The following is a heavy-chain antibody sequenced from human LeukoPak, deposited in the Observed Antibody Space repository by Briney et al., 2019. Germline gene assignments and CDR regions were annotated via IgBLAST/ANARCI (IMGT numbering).Heavy chain of an antibody. D-gene: IGHD3-10*01. CDR3: AREGGSGSYSLYYYGMDV. V-gene: IGHV4-31*03. Sequence: SETLSLTCTVSGGSISSGGYYWSWIRQHPGKGLECIGYIYYSGSTYYNPSLKSRVTISVDTSKNQFSLKLSPVTAADTAVYYCAREGGSGSYSLYYYGMDVWGQGTTVTVSS. J-gene: IGHJ6*02. CDR2: IYYSGST. CDR1: GGSISSGGYY.